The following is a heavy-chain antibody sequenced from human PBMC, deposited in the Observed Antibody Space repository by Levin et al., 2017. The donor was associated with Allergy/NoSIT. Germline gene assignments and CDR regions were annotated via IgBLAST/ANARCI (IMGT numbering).Heavy chain of an antibody. V-gene: IGHV4-39*01. CDR3: ERQCYDIWTGYYNFDY. CDR2: IYNSGST. D-gene: IGHD3-9*01. Sequence: KPSETLSLTCTVSGGSISSSISYWGWIRQAPGKGLEWIGSIYNSGSTYYNPSLKSRVTTSVDTSKNQFSLKLSSVTAADTAVYYCERQCYDIWTGYYNFDYWGQGTLVTVSS. J-gene: IGHJ4*02. CDR1: GGSISSSISY.